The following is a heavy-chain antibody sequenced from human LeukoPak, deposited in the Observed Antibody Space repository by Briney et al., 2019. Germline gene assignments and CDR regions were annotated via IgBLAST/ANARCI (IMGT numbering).Heavy chain of an antibody. V-gene: IGHV3-7*01. CDR1: GLTFSSSW. CDR2: IKEDGSEK. J-gene: IGHJ5*02. Sequence: GGSLRLSCAASGLTFSSSWMSWVRQAPGKGLEWVANIKEDGSEKYYVDSVKGRFTISRDSAKNSVYLQINRLRAEDTAVYYCARRGTIAVPVFWFDPWGQGTLVIVSS. D-gene: IGHD6-19*01. CDR3: ARRGTIAVPVFWFDP.